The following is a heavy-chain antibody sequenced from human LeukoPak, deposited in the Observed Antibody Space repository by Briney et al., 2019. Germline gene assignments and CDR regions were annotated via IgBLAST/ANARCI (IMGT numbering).Heavy chain of an antibody. CDR3: TTYGRDGYRGYF. V-gene: IGHV3-30*07. CDR1: GFTFSAYA. J-gene: IGHJ4*02. CDR2: ISYDGSNK. D-gene: IGHD5-24*01. Sequence: GTSLRLSCAASGFTFSAYAMHWVRQAPGKGLEWVAVISYDGSNKHYADSVKGRFTISRDNAKDSVYLQMSSLRAEDTAVYYCTTYGRDGYRGYFWGQGALVTVSS.